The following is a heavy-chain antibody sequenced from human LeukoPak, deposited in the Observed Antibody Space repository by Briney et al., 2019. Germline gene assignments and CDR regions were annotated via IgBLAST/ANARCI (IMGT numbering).Heavy chain of an antibody. CDR2: INHSGST. Sequence: SDTLSLTCAVYGGSFSDYYWSWIRQPPGKGLEWIGEINHSGSTNYNPSLKSRVTISVDTSKNQFSLNLSSVTAADTAVYYCAYSSGYQQQWGQGTLVTVSS. V-gene: IGHV4-34*01. D-gene: IGHD3-22*01. CDR1: GGSFSDYY. CDR3: AYSSGYQQQ. J-gene: IGHJ1*01.